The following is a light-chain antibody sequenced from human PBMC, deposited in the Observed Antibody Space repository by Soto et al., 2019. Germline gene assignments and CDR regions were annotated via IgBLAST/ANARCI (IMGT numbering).Light chain of an antibody. J-gene: IGKJ1*01. CDR2: AAS. CDR1: QKINTY. Sequence: DIQMTQSPSSRSASVGDRVTITCRASQKINTYLNWYQQKPGKAPKLLIFAASSLQSGVPSMFSGSRSGPEFTLTISSLQPEDFATYYCQQSYSSTPTFGQGTKVDIK. V-gene: IGKV1-39*01. CDR3: QQSYSSTPT.